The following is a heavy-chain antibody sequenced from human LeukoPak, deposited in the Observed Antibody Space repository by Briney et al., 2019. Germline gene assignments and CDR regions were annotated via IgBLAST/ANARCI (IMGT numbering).Heavy chain of an antibody. Sequence: GGSLRLSCAASGFTFSSYSMNWVRQVPGKGLEWVSSISSSSRYLYYADSVKGRFTISRDNAKNSLYLQMNSLRAEDTAVYFCASDLSSSSTAYFQHWGPGTLVTVSS. D-gene: IGHD6-6*01. J-gene: IGHJ1*01. CDR2: ISSSSRYL. CDR3: ASDLSSSSTAYFQH. CDR1: GFTFSSYS. V-gene: IGHV3-21*01.